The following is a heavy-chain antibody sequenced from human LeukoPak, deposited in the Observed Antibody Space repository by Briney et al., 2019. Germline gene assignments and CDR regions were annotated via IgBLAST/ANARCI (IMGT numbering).Heavy chain of an antibody. Sequence: PSETLSLTCAVYGGSFSDYYWTWLRQTPGKGLEWMGEINHSGNTNYNPSLKSGVTIPVDTSKNQFSLKLSSVTAADTAVYYCATDQWPMVGYCSGGSCRPFYYYYMDVWGKGTTVTISS. V-gene: IGHV4-34*01. D-gene: IGHD2-15*01. CDR1: GGSFSDYY. J-gene: IGHJ6*03. CDR3: ATDQWPMVGYCSGGSCRPFYYYYMDV. CDR2: INHSGNT.